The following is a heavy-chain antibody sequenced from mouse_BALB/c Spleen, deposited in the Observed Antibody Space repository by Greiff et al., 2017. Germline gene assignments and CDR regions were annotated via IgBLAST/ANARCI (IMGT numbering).Heavy chain of an antibody. CDR1: GYTFTDYY. V-gene: IGHV1-84*02. Sequence: QVQLQQSGPELVKPGASVKISCKASGYTFTDYYINWVKQKPGQGLEWIGWIYPGSGNTKYNEKFKGKSTLTVDTSSSTAYMQLSSLTSEDTAVYFCAREGIYYDYDDYAMDYWGQGTSVTVSS. J-gene: IGHJ4*01. CDR3: AREGIYYDYDDYAMDY. D-gene: IGHD2-4*01. CDR2: IYPGSGNT.